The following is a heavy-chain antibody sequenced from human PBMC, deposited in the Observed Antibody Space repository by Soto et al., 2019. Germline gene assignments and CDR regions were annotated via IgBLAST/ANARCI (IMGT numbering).Heavy chain of an antibody. CDR1: GVTFTSYA. J-gene: IGHJ4*02. Sequence: GGSLRLSCAASGVTFTSYAMTWVRPVPGEGLQWVSSISKSGDSTYYADSVKGRFTTSRDNSKNTLYLQMNSLRAEDTAIYYCAKGSFGFDYWGQGTLVTVSS. D-gene: IGHD3-10*01. V-gene: IGHV3-23*01. CDR2: ISKSGDST. CDR3: AKGSFGFDY.